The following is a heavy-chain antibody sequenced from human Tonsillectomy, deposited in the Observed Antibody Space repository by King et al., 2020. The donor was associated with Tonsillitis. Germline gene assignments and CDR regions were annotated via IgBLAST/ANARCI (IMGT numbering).Heavy chain of an antibody. Sequence: VQLVESGGGLVQPGGSLRLSCAASGFTFSSYAMSWVRQAPGKGLEWVSGIRGNGGSTYYADSVKGRFTISRDNSQNMLYLQMNSLRVDDTAVYYCAKDGLPSIEARPWYFDLWGRGSMVTVSS. D-gene: IGHD6-6*01. CDR1: GFTFSSYA. CDR3: AKDGLPSIEARPWYFDL. CDR2: IRGNGGST. V-gene: IGHV3-23*04. J-gene: IGHJ2*01.